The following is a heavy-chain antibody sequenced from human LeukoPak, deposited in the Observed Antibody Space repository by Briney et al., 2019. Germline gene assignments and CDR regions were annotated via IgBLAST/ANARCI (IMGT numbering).Heavy chain of an antibody. Sequence: KSSETLSLTCTVSGGSISSYYWSWIRQPPGKGLEWIGYIYYSGSTNYNPSLKSRVTISVDTSKNQFSLKLSSVTAADTAVYYCARGPARYCSSTSCPKGANWFDPWGQGTLVTVSS. J-gene: IGHJ5*02. D-gene: IGHD2-2*01. V-gene: IGHV4-59*12. CDR3: ARGPARYCSSTSCPKGANWFDP. CDR1: GGSISSYY. CDR2: IYYSGST.